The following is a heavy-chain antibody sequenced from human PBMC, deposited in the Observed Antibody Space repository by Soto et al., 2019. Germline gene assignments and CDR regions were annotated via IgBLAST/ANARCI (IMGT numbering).Heavy chain of an antibody. V-gene: IGHV5-51*01. Sequence: GESLKISCKGSGYSFTSYWIGWVRQMPGKGLEWMGIIYPGDSDTRYSPSFQGQVTISADKSISTAYLQWSSLKASDTAMYYCARIDDYDFWSHDKKTDAFDIWGQGTMVTVSS. CDR1: GYSFTSYW. D-gene: IGHD3-3*01. CDR3: ARIDDYDFWSHDKKTDAFDI. J-gene: IGHJ3*02. CDR2: IYPGDSDT.